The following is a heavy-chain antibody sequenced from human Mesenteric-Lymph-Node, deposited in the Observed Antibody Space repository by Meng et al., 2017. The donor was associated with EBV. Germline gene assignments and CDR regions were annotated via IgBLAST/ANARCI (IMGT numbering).Heavy chain of an antibody. CDR1: GGSFSGYY. D-gene: IGHD1-26*01. V-gene: IGHV4-34*01. CDR3: ARGGGIVGATFRY. J-gene: IGHJ4*02. CDR2: INHSGST. Sequence: QVQLQQWGAGLLKPSETLSLSCAVYGGSFSGYYWNWIRQPPGKGLEWIGEINHSGSTNYNPSLKSRVTISVDTSKNQFSLKLTSVTAADTAVYYCARGGGIVGATFRYWGQGTLVTVSP.